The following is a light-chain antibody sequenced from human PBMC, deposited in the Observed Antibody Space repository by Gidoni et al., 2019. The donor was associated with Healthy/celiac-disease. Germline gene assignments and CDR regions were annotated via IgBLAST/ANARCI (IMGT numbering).Light chain of an antibody. V-gene: IGKV4-1*01. CDR2: WAS. CDR3: QQYSGTPFT. J-gene: IGKJ4*01. Sequence: DIVMTQSPDSLAVSLGERATINCKSSQSVLYSSNNKNYLAWYQQKPGQPPKLLIYWASTRESGVPDRFSGSGSGTDFTLTISSLQAEDVAVYYCQQYSGTPFTFGGXAKVEIK. CDR1: QSVLYSSNNKNY.